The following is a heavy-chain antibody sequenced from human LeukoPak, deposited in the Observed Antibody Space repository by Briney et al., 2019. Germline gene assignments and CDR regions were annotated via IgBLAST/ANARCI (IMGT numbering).Heavy chain of an antibody. D-gene: IGHD3-9*01. CDR1: GSTLSSYG. Sequence: PGGSLRLSCAASGSTLSSYGIHWVRQAPGKGLEWVAVISFDGSNKYYADSVKGRFTISRDNSKDTLYLQMNSLRAEDTAVYYCAKEYYDILTGTLYGMDVWGQGTTVTVSS. J-gene: IGHJ6*02. CDR3: AKEYYDILTGTLYGMDV. V-gene: IGHV3-30*18. CDR2: ISFDGSNK.